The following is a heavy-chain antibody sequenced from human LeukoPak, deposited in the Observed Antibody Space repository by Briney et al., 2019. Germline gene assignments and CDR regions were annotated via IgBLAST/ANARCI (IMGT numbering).Heavy chain of an antibody. CDR2: ISSSSSYI. J-gene: IGHJ4*02. Sequence: KLGGSLRLSCAASGFTFSSYSMNWVRQAPGKGLEWVSSISSSSSYIYYADSVKGRFTISRDNAKNSLYLQMNSLRAEDTAVYYCARFLGTLLDYWGQGTLVTVSS. D-gene: IGHD3-16*01. V-gene: IGHV3-21*01. CDR3: ARFLGTLLDY. CDR1: GFTFSSYS.